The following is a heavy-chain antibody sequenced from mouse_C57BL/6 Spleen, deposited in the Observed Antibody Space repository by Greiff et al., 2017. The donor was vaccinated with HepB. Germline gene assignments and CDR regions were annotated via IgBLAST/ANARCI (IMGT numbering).Heavy chain of an antibody. J-gene: IGHJ2*01. CDR1: GYSITSGYY. D-gene: IGHD1-1*01. V-gene: IGHV3-6*01. CDR3: ARSYYYGSSPPDY. Sequence: EVQLVESGPGLVKPSQSLSLTCSVTGYSITSGYYWNWIRQFPGNKLEWMGYISYDGSNNYNPSLKNRISITRDTSKNQFFLKLNSVTTEDTATYYCARSYYYGSSPPDYWGQGTTLTVSS. CDR2: ISYDGSN.